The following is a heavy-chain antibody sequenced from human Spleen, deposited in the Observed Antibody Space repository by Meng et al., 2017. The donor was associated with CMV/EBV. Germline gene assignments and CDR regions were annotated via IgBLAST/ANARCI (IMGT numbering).Heavy chain of an antibody. V-gene: IGHV5-51*01. CDR2: IYPGDSDT. Sequence: KVSCKGSGYSFTSYWIGWVRQMPGKGLEWMGIIYPGDSDTRYSPSFQGQVTISADKSISTAYLQWSSLKASDTAIYYCARAPFYDILTGYYSDYYYGMDVWGQGTTVTVSS. J-gene: IGHJ6*02. CDR3: ARAPFYDILTGYYSDYYYGMDV. CDR1: GYSFTSYW. D-gene: IGHD3-9*01.